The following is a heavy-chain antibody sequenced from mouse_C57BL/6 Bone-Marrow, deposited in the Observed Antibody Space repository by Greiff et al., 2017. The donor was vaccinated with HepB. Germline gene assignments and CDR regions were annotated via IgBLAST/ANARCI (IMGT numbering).Heavy chain of an antibody. CDR3: ARREGGYYLYYYAMDY. CDR2: IYPGGGYT. CDR1: GYTFTNYW. Sequence: VQLMESGAELVRPGTSVKMSCKASGYTFTNYWIGWAKQRPGHGLEWIGDIYPGGGYTNYNEKFKGKATLTADKSSSTAYMQVSSLTSEDSAIYYCARREGGYYLYYYAMDYWGQGTSVTVSS. J-gene: IGHJ4*01. D-gene: IGHD1-1*01. V-gene: IGHV1-63*01.